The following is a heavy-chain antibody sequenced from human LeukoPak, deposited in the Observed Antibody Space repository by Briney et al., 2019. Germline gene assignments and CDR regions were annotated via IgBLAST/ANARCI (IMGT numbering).Heavy chain of an antibody. V-gene: IGHV4-59*04. CDR1: GGSISRDY. Sequence: SETLSLTCTVSGGSISRDYWSWIRQPPGKGLEWIGTIYYSGSTYYNPSLKSRVTISVDTSKNQFSLNLSSVTAADTAVYYCARRRHNKAFDYWGQGTLVTVSS. CDR3: ARRRHNKAFDY. D-gene: IGHD2-21*01. CDR2: IYYSGST. J-gene: IGHJ4*02.